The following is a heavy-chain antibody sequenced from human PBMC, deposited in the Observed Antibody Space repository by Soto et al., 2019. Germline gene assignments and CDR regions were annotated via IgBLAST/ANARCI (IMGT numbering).Heavy chain of an antibody. D-gene: IGHD2-21*01. J-gene: IGHJ3*02. CDR3: TIGSWSGEVFDI. CDR2: IIPMLGVR. Sequence: QVQLVQSGAEVKKPGSSVKVSCKDSGGTFSTYSMFWVRQAPGHGLEWMGRIIPMLGVRNYAQRFQDRVTITAAKSPATVHMELSSLRSEDTALYYCTIGSWSGEVFDIWCQGTMVTVSS. CDR1: GGTFSTYS. V-gene: IGHV1-69*02.